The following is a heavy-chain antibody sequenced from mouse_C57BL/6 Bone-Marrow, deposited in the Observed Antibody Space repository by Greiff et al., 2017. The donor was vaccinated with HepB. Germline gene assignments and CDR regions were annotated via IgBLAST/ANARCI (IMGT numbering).Heavy chain of an antibody. V-gene: IGHV1-82*01. J-gene: IGHJ1*03. Sequence: VKLQESGPELVKPGASVKISCKASGYAFSSSWMNWVKQRPGKGLEWIGRIYPGDGDTNYNGKFKGKATLTADKSSSTAYMQLSSLTSEDSAVYFCARSGRVPWYFDVWGTGTTVTVSS. CDR1: GYAFSSSW. CDR2: IYPGDGDT. D-gene: IGHD1-1*01. CDR3: ARSGRVPWYFDV.